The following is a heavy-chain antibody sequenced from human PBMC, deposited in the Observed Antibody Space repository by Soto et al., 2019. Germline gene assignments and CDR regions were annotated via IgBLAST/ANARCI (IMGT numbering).Heavy chain of an antibody. CDR2: IIPIFNIP. D-gene: IGHD5-18*01. CDR3: ARGGGYSYVYDGMDV. J-gene: IGHJ6*01. Sequence: ASVKVSCKDSGGTLSSYAITWVRLAPGQGLEWMGGIIPIFNIPDYAQKFQGRVSITANKATSTAYMELSNLRPEDTAVYYCARGGGYSYVYDGMDVWGQGNTVTV. CDR1: GGTLSSYA. V-gene: IGHV1-69*10.